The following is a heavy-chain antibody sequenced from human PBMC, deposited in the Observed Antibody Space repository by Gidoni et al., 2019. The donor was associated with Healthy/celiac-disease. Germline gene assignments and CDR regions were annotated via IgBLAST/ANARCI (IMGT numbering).Heavy chain of an antibody. Sequence: VQLQESGPGLVNPSDTLSLTCTVSGVSLILYYWSWIRQPAGKGLEWIGRIYTSVSTNYNPSLKSRVTMSVETSKNQFALKLSSVTAADTAVYYCARDGSRVSGHNTYYYGMDVWGQGTTVTVSS. V-gene: IGHV4-4*07. CDR1: GVSLILYY. CDR2: IYTSVST. D-gene: IGHD1-26*01. CDR3: ARDGSRVSGHNTYYYGMDV. J-gene: IGHJ6*02.